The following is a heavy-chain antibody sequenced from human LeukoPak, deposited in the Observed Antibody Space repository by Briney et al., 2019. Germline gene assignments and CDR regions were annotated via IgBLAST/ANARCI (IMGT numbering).Heavy chain of an antibody. V-gene: IGHV4-34*01. CDR1: GGSFGGYY. Sequence: SETLSLTCAVYGGSFGGYYWSWIRQPPGKGLEWIGEINHSGSTNYNPSLKSRVTISVDTSKNQFSLKLSSVTAADTAVYYCARLEGDYVYYFDYWGQGTLVTVSS. CDR3: ARLEGDYVYYFDY. J-gene: IGHJ4*02. D-gene: IGHD4-17*01. CDR2: INHSGST.